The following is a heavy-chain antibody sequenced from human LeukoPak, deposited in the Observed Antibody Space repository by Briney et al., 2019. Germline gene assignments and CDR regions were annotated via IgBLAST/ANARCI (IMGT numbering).Heavy chain of an antibody. D-gene: IGHD5-12*01. CDR1: GFTFRSYS. V-gene: IGHV3-48*01. CDR3: ARDVGYSAYD. CDR2: ISSSGSTI. J-gene: IGHJ4*02. Sequence: GGSLRLSCVASGFTFRSYSMNWVRQAPGKGLEWVSYISSSGSTIYYADAVKGRFTISRDTAKNTVFLQMNSLRAEDTAVYYCARDVGYSAYDWGQGTLVTVSS.